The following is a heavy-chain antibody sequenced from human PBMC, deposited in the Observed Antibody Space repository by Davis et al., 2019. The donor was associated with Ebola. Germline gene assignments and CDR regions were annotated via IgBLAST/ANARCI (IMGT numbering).Heavy chain of an antibody. D-gene: IGHD5-24*01. Sequence: MPSETLSLTCRVSGGSISRSGHYWGWVRQAPGKGLEWIGSVGTMFYSGYTHYNPSLNSRVSITLDTSKNHFTLRLGSVTAADTAVYYCARHVVGRVAGGSIDHWGQGTLVTVSS. J-gene: IGHJ4*02. CDR2: VGTMFYSGYT. CDR1: GGSISRSGHY. CDR3: ARHVVGRVAGGSIDH. V-gene: IGHV4-39*01.